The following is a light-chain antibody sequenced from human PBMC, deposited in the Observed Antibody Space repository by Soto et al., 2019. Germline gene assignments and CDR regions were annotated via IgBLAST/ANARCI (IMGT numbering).Light chain of an antibody. CDR3: QQYNNWPPIT. J-gene: IGKJ5*01. CDR1: QSVSNN. CDR2: DAS. V-gene: IGKV3-15*01. Sequence: EIVMTQSPATLSVSPGERATLSCRASQSVSNNYLAWYQQKPGQAPRLLIYDASTRATGIPARFSGSGSGTEFTLTISSLQSEDFAVYSCQQYNNWPPITFGQGTRLEIK.